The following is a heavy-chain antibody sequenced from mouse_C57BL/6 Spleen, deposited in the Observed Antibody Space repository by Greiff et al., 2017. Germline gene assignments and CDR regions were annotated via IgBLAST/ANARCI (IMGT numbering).Heavy chain of an antibody. CDR2: IDPSDSYT. V-gene: IGHV1-69*01. D-gene: IGHD1-1*01. CDR1: GYTFTSYW. CDR3: ARREPHYYGRSYGWFAY. Sequence: QVQLQQPGAELVMPGASVKLSCKASGYTFTSYWMHWVKQRPGQGLEWIGEIDPSDSYTNYNQKFKGKSTLTVDKSSSTAYMQLSSLTSEDSAVYYCARREPHYYGRSYGWFAYWGQGTLVTVSA. J-gene: IGHJ3*01.